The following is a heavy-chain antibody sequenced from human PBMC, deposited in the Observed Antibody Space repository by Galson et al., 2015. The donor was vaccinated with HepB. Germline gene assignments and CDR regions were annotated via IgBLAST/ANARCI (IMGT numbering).Heavy chain of an antibody. V-gene: IGHV3-74*01. Sequence: SLRLSCAASGFTFSSYRMYWVRQAPGKGLVWVSRVSSGGSSTSYADSVKGRFTISRDNAKNTLYLQMNSLRAEGTAVYYCARGGSAEFDYWGQGALVTVSS. J-gene: IGHJ4*02. CDR2: VSSGGSST. CDR1: GFTFSSYR. D-gene: IGHD6-19*01. CDR3: ARGGSAEFDY.